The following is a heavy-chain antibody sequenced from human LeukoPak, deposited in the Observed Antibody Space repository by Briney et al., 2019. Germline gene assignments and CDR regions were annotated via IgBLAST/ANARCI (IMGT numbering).Heavy chain of an antibody. D-gene: IGHD3-3*01. V-gene: IGHV4-34*01. CDR1: GGSFSGYY. Sequence: SETLSLTCAVYGGSFSGYYWSWIRQPPGKGREWIGEINHSGSTNYNPSLKSRVTISVDTSKNQFSLKLSSVTAADTAVYYCARGRGPDYDFWSGYLNWFDPWGQGTLVTVSS. CDR3: ARGRGPDYDFWSGYLNWFDP. J-gene: IGHJ5*02. CDR2: INHSGST.